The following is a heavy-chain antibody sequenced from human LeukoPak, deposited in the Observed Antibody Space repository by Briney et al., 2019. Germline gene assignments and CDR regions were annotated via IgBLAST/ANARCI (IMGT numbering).Heavy chain of an antibody. D-gene: IGHD3-22*01. CDR3: ARDPERDYYDSSGYYGY. CDR1: GYTFTNYD. V-gene: IGHV1-2*02. CDR2: INPNSGGT. Sequence: GASVKVSCKTSGYTFTNYDIYWVRQSTGQGLEWMGWINPNSGGTNYAQKFQGRVTMTRDTSISTAYMELSRLRSDDTAVYYCARDPERDYYDSSGYYGYWGQGTLVTVSS. J-gene: IGHJ4*02.